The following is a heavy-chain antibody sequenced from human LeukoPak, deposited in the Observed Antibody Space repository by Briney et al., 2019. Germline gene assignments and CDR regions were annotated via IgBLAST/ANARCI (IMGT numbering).Heavy chain of an antibody. CDR3: AVRGDPYYFDY. CDR1: GGTFSSYA. D-gene: IGHD2-21*02. Sequence: VASVKVSCKASGGTFSSYAISWVRQAPGQGLEWMGGIIPIFGTANYAQKFQGRVTITADESTSTAYMELSSLRSEDTAVYYCAVRGDPYYFDYWGQGTLVTVSS. V-gene: IGHV1-69*13. J-gene: IGHJ4*02. CDR2: IIPIFGTA.